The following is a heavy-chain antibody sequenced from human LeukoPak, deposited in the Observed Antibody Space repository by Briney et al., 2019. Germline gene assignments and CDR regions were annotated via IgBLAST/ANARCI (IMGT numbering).Heavy chain of an antibody. CDR3: ASASTRYCSSTSCRDY. D-gene: IGHD2-2*01. CDR2: ISSSSSYI. CDR1: GFTFSSYS. Sequence: GGSLRLSCAASGFTFSSYSMNWVRQAPGKGLEWVSSISSSSSYIYYADSVKGRFTISRDNAKNSLYLQMNSLRAEDTAVYYCASASTRYCSSTSCRDYWGHGTLVTGSS. V-gene: IGHV3-21*01. J-gene: IGHJ4*01.